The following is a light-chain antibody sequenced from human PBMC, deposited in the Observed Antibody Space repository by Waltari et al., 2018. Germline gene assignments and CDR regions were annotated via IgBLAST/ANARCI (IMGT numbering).Light chain of an antibody. CDR2: WAS. Sequence: DIVMTQSPDSLAVSLGERATIHCKSSQSVLYSSNNKNYLAWYQKKPGQPPKLLIYWASTRESGVPDRFSGSGSGTDFTLTISSLQAEDVAVYYCQQYYSTLTFGPGTKVDIK. CDR3: QQYYSTLT. V-gene: IGKV4-1*01. CDR1: QSVLYSSNNKNY. J-gene: IGKJ3*01.